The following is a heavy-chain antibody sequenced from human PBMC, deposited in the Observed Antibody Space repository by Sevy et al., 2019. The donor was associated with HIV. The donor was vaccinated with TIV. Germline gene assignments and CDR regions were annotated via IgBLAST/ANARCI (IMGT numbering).Heavy chain of an antibody. CDR1: GFSFSGYN. CDR2: LSSSTSTI. V-gene: IGHV3-48*02. D-gene: IGHD1-7*01. CDR3: ARDSSWNYDSYFYGIDV. Sequence: GGSLRLSCAASGFSFSGYNMNWVRQAPGKGLEWVSYLSSSTSTIHYVDSVKGRFTISRDNAKNSLFLQMNSLRDEDTAVYYCARDSSWNYDSYFYGIDVWGQGTTVTVSS. J-gene: IGHJ6*02.